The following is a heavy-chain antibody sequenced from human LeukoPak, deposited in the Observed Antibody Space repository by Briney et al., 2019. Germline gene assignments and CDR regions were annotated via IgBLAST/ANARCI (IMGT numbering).Heavy chain of an antibody. CDR3: ARDPGIAAAGTFYYYGMDV. CDR1: GFTFSSYW. CDR2: IKEDGNEK. J-gene: IGHJ6*02. Sequence: GGSLRLSCAASGFTFSSYWMSWVRQAPGKGLEWVANIKEDGNEKYSVDSVKGRFTISRDNAKNSLYLQMNSLRAEDTGVYYCARDPGIAAAGTFYYYGMDVWGQGTTVTVSS. D-gene: IGHD6-13*01. V-gene: IGHV3-7*01.